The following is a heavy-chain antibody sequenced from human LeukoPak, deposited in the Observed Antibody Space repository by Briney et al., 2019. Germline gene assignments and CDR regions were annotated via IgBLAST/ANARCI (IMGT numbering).Heavy chain of an antibody. D-gene: IGHD2-15*01. CDR1: GFTFSSYA. CDR2: ISYDGSNK. J-gene: IGHJ4*02. CDR3: AKDHWTDTSGPHLDY. Sequence: GGSLRLSCAASGFTFSSYAMHWVRQAPGKGLEWVAVISYDGSNKYYADSVKGRFTISRDNSKDKLHLQMNNLTTEDSAVYYCAKDHWTDTSGPHLDYWGQGTLVTVSS. V-gene: IGHV3-30*14.